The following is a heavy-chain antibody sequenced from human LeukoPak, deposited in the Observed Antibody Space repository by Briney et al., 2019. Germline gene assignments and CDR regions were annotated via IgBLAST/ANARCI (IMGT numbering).Heavy chain of an antibody. CDR1: GGSISSSNYY. CDR3: GRRIKVRSGIDY. CDR2: IFYSGSA. Sequence: PETRSLTCTVSGGSISSSNYYWGWIRQPPGKGLEWIGNIFYSGSAYYNPSFKSRVTISVDTSRNHFSLRLSSVTAADTAVYYCGRRIKVRSGIDYWGQGTVVPVSS. V-gene: IGHV4-39*02. D-gene: IGHD6-25*01. J-gene: IGHJ4*02.